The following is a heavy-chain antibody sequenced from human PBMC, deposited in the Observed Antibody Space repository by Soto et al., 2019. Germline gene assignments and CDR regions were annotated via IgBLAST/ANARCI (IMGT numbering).Heavy chain of an antibody. V-gene: IGHV3-11*01. J-gene: IGHJ5*02. CDR1: GFTFSDFY. CDR2: ISPTGNYI. CDR3: AREPRLLQPP. Sequence: QVQLVESGGSLVKPGGSLRLSCAASGFTFSDFYMTWIRQAPGKGLECLSYISPTGNYINYADSVKGRFTIFRDNAKNSVYLQMNNLRVEDTTVYYCAREPRLLQPPWGQGTLVTVS. D-gene: IGHD3-10*01.